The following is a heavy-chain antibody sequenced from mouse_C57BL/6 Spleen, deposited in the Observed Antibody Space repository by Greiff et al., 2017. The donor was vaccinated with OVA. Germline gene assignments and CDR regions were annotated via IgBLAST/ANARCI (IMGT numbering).Heavy chain of an antibody. J-gene: IGHJ3*01. Sequence: VQLQQPGAELVRPGSSVKLSCKASGYTFTSYWMDWVKQRPGQGLEWIGNIYPSDSETHYNQKFKDKATLTVDKSSSTAYMQLSSLTSEDSAVYYCARREGYYDPFAYWGQGTLVTVSA. CDR2: IYPSDSET. CDR3: ARREGYYDPFAY. V-gene: IGHV1-61*01. CDR1: GYTFTSYW. D-gene: IGHD2-4*01.